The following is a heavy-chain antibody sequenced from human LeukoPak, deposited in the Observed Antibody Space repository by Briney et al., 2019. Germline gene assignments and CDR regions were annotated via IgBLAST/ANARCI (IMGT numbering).Heavy chain of an antibody. CDR3: ARGQPPSYYDMDV. Sequence: PGGSLRLSCAASGFTFSSYGMHWVRQAPGKGLEWVAVIWSDGSSKHHADSVKGRFTISRDNSKNTLYLQMSSLRAEDTALYYCARGQPPSYYDMDVWGQGTTVTVSS. V-gene: IGHV3-33*01. CDR1: GFTFSSYG. J-gene: IGHJ6*02. D-gene: IGHD6-13*01. CDR2: IWSDGSSK.